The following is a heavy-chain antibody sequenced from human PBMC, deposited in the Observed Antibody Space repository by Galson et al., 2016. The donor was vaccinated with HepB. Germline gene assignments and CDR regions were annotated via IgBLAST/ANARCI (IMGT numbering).Heavy chain of an antibody. CDR1: GFTFSTYP. V-gene: IGHV3-30-3*01. CDR3: AVEAGIAVAGPEFHYYYGMGV. J-gene: IGHJ6*02. D-gene: IGHD6-19*01. CDR2: ISYDGTNK. Sequence: SLRLSCAASGFTFSTYPMHWVRQAPGKGLEWVALISYDGTNKYYADSVKGRFTISRDNAKNSVYLQMNSRRDEDTAVYYCAVEAGIAVAGPEFHYYYGMGVWGQGTTVTVSS.